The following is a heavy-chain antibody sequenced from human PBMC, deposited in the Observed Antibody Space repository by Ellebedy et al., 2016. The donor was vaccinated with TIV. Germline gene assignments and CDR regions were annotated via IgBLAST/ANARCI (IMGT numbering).Heavy chain of an antibody. D-gene: IGHD1-26*01. Sequence: GESLKISCAASGFTFSNHWMHWVRQAPGKGLVWVSRINSDGSRSTYADSVKGRFTISRDNAKNTLYVQMNSLRAEDTAVYYCARDGIVGGPTEYYFDSWGQGTLVTVSS. CDR3: ARDGIVGGPTEYYFDS. J-gene: IGHJ4*02. CDR2: INSDGSRS. CDR1: GFTFSNHW. V-gene: IGHV3-74*01.